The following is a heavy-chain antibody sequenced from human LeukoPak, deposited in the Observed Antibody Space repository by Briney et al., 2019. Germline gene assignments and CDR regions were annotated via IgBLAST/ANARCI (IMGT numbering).Heavy chain of an antibody. V-gene: IGHV4-59*12. CDR2: IYYSGST. Sequence: SETLSLTCTVSGGSMNTYYWSWIRQPPGKGLEWIGYIYYSGSTNYNPSLKSRVTISVDTSKNQFSLKLSSVTAADTAVYYCARGGVSIAARWFDPWGQGTLVTVSS. J-gene: IGHJ5*02. CDR1: GGSMNTYY. D-gene: IGHD6-6*01. CDR3: ARGGVSIAARWFDP.